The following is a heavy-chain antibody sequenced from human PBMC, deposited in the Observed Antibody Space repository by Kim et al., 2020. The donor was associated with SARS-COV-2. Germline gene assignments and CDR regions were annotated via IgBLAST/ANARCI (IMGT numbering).Heavy chain of an antibody. J-gene: IGHJ4*02. CDR3: ARGRGAWDTAMVGGYYFDY. Sequence: GRFTISRDNSKNTLYLQMNSLRAEDTAVYYCARGRGAWDTAMVGGYYFDYWGQGTLVTVSS. V-gene: IGHV3-66*01. D-gene: IGHD5-18*01.